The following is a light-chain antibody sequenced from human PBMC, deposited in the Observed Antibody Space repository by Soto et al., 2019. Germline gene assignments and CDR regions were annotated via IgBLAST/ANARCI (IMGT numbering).Light chain of an antibody. J-gene: IGLJ1*01. CDR2: GVK. Sequence: QSALAQPASVSGSPGQSITISCTGSGRDIGAYDYVSWYQQHPGKAPKLLIYGVKNRPSGVSYRFSVSKSAFTASLTISGLQAEDEAHYYCSSYTTSYFYVFGAGTKVTVL. CDR3: SSYTTSYFYV. CDR1: GRDIGAYDY. V-gene: IGLV2-14*01.